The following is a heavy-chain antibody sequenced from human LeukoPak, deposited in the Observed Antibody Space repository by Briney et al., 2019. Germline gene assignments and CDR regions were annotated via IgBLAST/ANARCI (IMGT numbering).Heavy chain of an antibody. CDR1: GFTLNNYS. V-gene: IGHV3-48*04. J-gene: IGHJ6*03. Sequence: GGALRLSSAASGFTLNNYSMNWVRQAPGKGLEWVSYISTSSSTRYYADSVKGRFTISRDNAMNSLYLQMNSLRAEDTAVYYCARTRDQPTYYYFYMDVWGKGTTVTASS. CDR3: ARTRDQPTYYYFYMDV. D-gene: IGHD1-1*01. CDR2: ISTSSSTR.